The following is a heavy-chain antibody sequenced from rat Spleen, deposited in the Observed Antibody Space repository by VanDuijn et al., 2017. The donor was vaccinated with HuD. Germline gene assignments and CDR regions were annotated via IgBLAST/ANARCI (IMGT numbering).Heavy chain of an antibody. CDR1: GFTFSDSY. J-gene: IGHJ2*01. V-gene: IGHV5-22*01. CDR3: ARRHYGYTDYFDY. Sequence: EVQLVESGGGLVQPGRSLKLSCAASGFTFSDSYMAWVRQAPKKGLEWVASISYEGSSSSYGDSVKGRFTISRDNAKSTLSLQMDSLRSEDMATYYCARRHYGYTDYFDYWGQGVMVTVSS. CDR2: ISYEGSSS. D-gene: IGHD1-9*01.